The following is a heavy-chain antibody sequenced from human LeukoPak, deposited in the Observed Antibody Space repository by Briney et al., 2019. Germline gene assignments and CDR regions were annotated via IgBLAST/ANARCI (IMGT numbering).Heavy chain of an antibody. J-gene: IGHJ4*02. D-gene: IGHD3-22*01. CDR1: GGSISSYY. Sequence: PSETLSLTCTVSGGSISSYYWSWIRQPPGKGLEWIGYIYYSGSTNYNPSLKSRVTISVDTSKNQFSLKLSSVTAADTAVYYCARGREDYYYDSSGYYYFDYWGQGTLVTVSS. CDR3: ARGREDYYYDSSGYYYFDY. CDR2: IYYSGST. V-gene: IGHV4-59*01.